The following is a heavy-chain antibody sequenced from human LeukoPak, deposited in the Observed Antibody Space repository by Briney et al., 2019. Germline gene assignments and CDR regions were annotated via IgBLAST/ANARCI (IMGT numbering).Heavy chain of an antibody. V-gene: IGHV3-23*01. CDR3: AKDQQQLVPYYYYYYGMDV. CDR1: GFTFSSYA. J-gene: IGHJ6*02. CDR2: ISGSGGST. D-gene: IGHD6-13*01. Sequence: GGSLRLSCAASGFTFSSYAMSWVRQAPGKGLEWVSAISGSGGSTYYADSVKGRFTISRGNSKNTLYLQMNSLRAEDTAVYYCAKDQQQLVPYYYYYYGMDVWGQGTTVTVSS.